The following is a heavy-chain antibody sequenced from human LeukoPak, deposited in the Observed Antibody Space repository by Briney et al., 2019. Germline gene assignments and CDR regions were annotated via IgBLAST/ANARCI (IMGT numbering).Heavy chain of an antibody. D-gene: IGHD2-2*01. CDR3: ARAGGCQLPHS. J-gene: IGHJ4*02. CDR1: GGSISSYY. V-gene: IGHV4-59*01. Sequence: SETLSLTCTVSGGSISSYYWSWIRQPPGKGLEWIGYIYYSGSTNYNPSLKSRVTISVDTSKNQFSLKLSSVTAADTAVYYCARAGGCQLPHSWGQGTLVTVSS. CDR2: IYYSGST.